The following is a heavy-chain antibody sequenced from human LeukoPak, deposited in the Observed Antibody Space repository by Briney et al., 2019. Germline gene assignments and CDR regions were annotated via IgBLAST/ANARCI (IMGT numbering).Heavy chain of an antibody. CDR3: ARDRTYGEGYFDY. CDR2: INWNGGRT. V-gene: IGHV3-20*04. J-gene: IGHJ4*02. CDR1: GFTFDDYG. Sequence: PGGSLRLSCPASGFTFDDYGMGWVRQAPGNGLEWVSGINWNGGRTGYADSVKGRFTIARDNAKNSVYLQMNSLRADDTALYYCARDRTYGEGYFDYWGQGTLVTVSS. D-gene: IGHD4-17*01.